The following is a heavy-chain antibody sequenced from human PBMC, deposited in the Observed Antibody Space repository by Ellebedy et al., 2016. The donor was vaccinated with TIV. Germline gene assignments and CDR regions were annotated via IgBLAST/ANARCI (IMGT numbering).Heavy chain of an antibody. CDR1: GFTVSNNY. CDR3: ASSPSQGY. CDR2: IYSGGNT. V-gene: IGHV3-53*01. Sequence: GESLKISCAASGFTVSNNYMSWVRQAPGKGLEWVSVIYSGGNTFYAESVKGRFTISRDSSQNTLYLQMDSLRAEDMAVYYCASSPSQGYWGQGTLVTVSS. J-gene: IGHJ4*02.